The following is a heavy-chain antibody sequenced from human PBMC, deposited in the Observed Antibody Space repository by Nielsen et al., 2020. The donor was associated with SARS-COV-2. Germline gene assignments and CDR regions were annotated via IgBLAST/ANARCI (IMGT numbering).Heavy chain of an antibody. D-gene: IGHD4-17*01. CDR3: ARGPGATVTSPLGY. Sequence: GESLKISCAASGFTFSSYAMHWVRQAPGKGLEWVAVISYDGSNKYYADSVKGRFTISRDNSKNTLYLQMNSLRAEDTAVYYCARGPGATVTSPLGYWGQGTLVTVSS. V-gene: IGHV3-30-3*01. CDR2: ISYDGSNK. CDR1: GFTFSSYA. J-gene: IGHJ4*02.